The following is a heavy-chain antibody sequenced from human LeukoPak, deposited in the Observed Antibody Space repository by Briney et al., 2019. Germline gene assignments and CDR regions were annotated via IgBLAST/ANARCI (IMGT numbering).Heavy chain of an antibody. Sequence: GGSLRLSCAASGFTFSSYAMSWVRQAPGKGLEWVSAISGSGGSTYYADSVKGRFTISRDNSKNTLYLQMNSLRAEDTAVYYCAKDRAPDYVWGSYRFFDYWGQGTLVTVSS. D-gene: IGHD3-16*02. CDR2: ISGSGGST. J-gene: IGHJ4*02. CDR3: AKDRAPDYVWGSYRFFDY. V-gene: IGHV3-23*01. CDR1: GFTFSSYA.